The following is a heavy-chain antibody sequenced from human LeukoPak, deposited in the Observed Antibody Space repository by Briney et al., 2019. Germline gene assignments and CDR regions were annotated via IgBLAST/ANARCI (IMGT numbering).Heavy chain of an antibody. D-gene: IGHD2-15*01. CDR1: GGSFSGYY. CDR2: INQSGST. Sequence: PSETLSLTCAVYGGSFSGYYWSWIRQPPGKGLEWIGEINQSGSTNYNPSLKSRVTISVDTSKNQFSLKLSSVTAADTAVYYCARALGFGNCSGGSCYGYYYYYMDVWGKGTTVTVSS. V-gene: IGHV4-34*01. CDR3: ARALGFGNCSGGSCYGYYYYYMDV. J-gene: IGHJ6*03.